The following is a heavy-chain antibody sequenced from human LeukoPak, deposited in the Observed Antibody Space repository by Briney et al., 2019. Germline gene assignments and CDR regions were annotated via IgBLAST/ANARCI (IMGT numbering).Heavy chain of an antibody. CDR2: IRGDGNEN. CDR3: ARDRSYYGDAYDI. J-gene: IGHJ3*02. V-gene: IGHV3-7*01. CDR1: GFTFHNYW. Sequence: GGSLRLSCAASGFTFHNYWMTWVRQAPGKGLEWVATIRGDGNENFHVDSVKGRFTISRDNANNSLHLQMNSLRVDDTAVYYCARDRSYYGDAYDIWGHGTLVTV. D-gene: IGHD1-26*01.